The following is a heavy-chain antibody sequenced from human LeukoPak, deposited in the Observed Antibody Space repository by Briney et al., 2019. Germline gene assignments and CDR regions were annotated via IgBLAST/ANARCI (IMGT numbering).Heavy chain of an antibody. CDR1: GFTFNSFA. Sequence: PGGSLRLSCAASGFTFNSFAMSWVRQAPGKGLEWVSAISGSGGSTCYADSVKGRFTISRDNSKNTLFLQMNSLRAEDTAIYYCAKEPLRRTVTPLVYWGQGTLVTVSS. D-gene: IGHD4-17*01. J-gene: IGHJ4*02. CDR3: AKEPLRRTVTPLVY. V-gene: IGHV3-23*01. CDR2: ISGSGGST.